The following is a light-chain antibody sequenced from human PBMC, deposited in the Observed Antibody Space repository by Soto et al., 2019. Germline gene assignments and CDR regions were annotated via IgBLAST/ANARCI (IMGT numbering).Light chain of an antibody. Sequence: EIVLTQSPATLSVSTGERATLSCRASQSVSSNVAWYQQKPGQAPRLLIYGASTRATGIPARFSGSGSGTEFTLTISSLQSEDFAVYYCQQYNNWWTFGQGTKVDI. CDR1: QSVSSN. V-gene: IGKV3-15*01. CDR3: QQYNNWWT. J-gene: IGKJ1*01. CDR2: GAS.